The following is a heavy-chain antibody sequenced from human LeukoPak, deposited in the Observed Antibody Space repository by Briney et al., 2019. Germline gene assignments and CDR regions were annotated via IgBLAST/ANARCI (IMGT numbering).Heavy chain of an antibody. CDR2: IYPGDSDT. CDR1: GYSFTSYW. J-gene: IGHJ4*02. CDR3: ARQGGYSGYEYYFDY. D-gene: IGHD5-12*01. Sequence: GESLKISCQGSGYSFTSYWIGWVRQMPGKGLEWMGIIYPGDSDTRYSPSFQGQVTISADKSISTAYLQWSSLKASDTAMYYCARQGGYSGYEYYFDYWGQGTLVTVSS. V-gene: IGHV5-51*01.